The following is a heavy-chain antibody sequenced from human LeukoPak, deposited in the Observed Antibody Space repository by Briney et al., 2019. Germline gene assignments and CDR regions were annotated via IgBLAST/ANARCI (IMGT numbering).Heavy chain of an antibody. CDR1: GGSISSGGYY. CDR3: ARDQGAALFDY. J-gene: IGHJ4*02. D-gene: IGHD1-26*01. CDR2: IHHSGST. V-gene: IGHV4-30-2*01. Sequence: SQTLSLTCTVSGGSISSGGYYWSCIRQPPGKGLEWIGYIHHSGSTYYNPSLKGRVTISVDKSKNQFSLKLSSVTAADTAVYYCARDQGAALFDYWGQGTLVTVSS.